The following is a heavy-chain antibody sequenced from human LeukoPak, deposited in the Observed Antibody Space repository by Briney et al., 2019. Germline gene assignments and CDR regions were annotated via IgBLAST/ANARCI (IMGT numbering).Heavy chain of an antibody. V-gene: IGHV4-34*09. D-gene: IGHD5-24*01. CDR3: ARNRDGYNSFDY. J-gene: IGHJ4*02. Sequence: SETLSLTCAVYGGSFSGYYWSWIRQPPGEGLEWIGEINHSGSTNYNPSLRSRVTISVDTSKNHFSLKLSSVTAADTAVHYCARNRDGYNSFDYWGQGTLVTVSS. CDR2: INHSGST. CDR1: GGSFSGYY.